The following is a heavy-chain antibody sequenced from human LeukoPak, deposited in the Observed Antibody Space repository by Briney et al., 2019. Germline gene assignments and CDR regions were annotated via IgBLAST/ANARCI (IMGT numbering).Heavy chain of an antibody. CDR1: GYTFDDYG. CDR3: ARYDILTGGDY. Sequence: GGSLRLSCAASGYTFDDYGMNWVRQAPGKGLEWVSSISSSSSYIYYADSVKGRFTISRDNAKNSLYLQMNSLRAEDTAVYYCARYDILTGGDYWGQGTLVTVSS. J-gene: IGHJ4*02. V-gene: IGHV3-21*01. D-gene: IGHD3-9*01. CDR2: ISSSSSYI.